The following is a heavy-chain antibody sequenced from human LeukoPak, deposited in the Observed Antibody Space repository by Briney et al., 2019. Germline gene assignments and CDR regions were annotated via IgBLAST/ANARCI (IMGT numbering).Heavy chain of an antibody. V-gene: IGHV3-23*01. CDR2: ISGSGGST. J-gene: IGHJ3*02. CDR3: AKDIVVVPAATPSHDAFEI. Sequence: GGSLRLSCAASGFTFSSYAMSWVRQAPGKGLEWVSAISGSGGSTYYADSVKGRFTISRDNSKNTLYLQMNSLRAEDTAVYYCAKDIVVVPAATPSHDAFEIWGQGTSVTVSS. D-gene: IGHD2-2*01. CDR1: GFTFSSYA.